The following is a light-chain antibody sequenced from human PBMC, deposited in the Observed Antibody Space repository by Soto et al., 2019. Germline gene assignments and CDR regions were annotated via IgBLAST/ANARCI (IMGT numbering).Light chain of an antibody. Sequence: EIVLTQSPATLSLSPGERATLSCRASQSVSIYLAWYPQKPGQAPRLLIYDASNRATGIPARFSVSGSGTDFTINIRSLEPEDCEVYECQQRSNWPPTFGQGTRLEIK. J-gene: IGKJ5*01. V-gene: IGKV3-11*01. CDR2: DAS. CDR3: QQRSNWPPT. CDR1: QSVSIY.